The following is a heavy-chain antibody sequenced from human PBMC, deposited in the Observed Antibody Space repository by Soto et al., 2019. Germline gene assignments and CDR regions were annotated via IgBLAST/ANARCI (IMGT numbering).Heavy chain of an antibody. D-gene: IGHD2-15*01. V-gene: IGHV2-70*04. CDR3: ARMFHCSGGTCPFDY. Sequence: SGPTLVNPTQTLTLTCTFSGFSFSTSGMRVSWIRQPPGKALEWLARIDWDDDKFYNTSLKTRLTISKDSSKNQVVLTMTNMDPVDTXTYYCARMFHCSGGTCPFDYWGQGALVTVSS. CDR1: GFSFSTSGMR. CDR2: IDWDDDK. J-gene: IGHJ4*02.